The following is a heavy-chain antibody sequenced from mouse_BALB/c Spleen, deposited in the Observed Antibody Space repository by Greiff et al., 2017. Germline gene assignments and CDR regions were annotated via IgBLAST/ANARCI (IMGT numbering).Heavy chain of an antibody. J-gene: IGHJ4*01. D-gene: IGHD3-3*01. CDR2: INPSSGYT. CDR3: ARRGRGAMDY. V-gene: IGHV1-4*02. Sequence: QVQLQQSAAELARPGASVKMSCKASGYTFTSYTMHWVKQRPGQGLEWIGYINPSSGYTEYNQKFKDKTTLTADKSSSTAYMQLSSLTSEASAVYYCARRGRGAMDYWGQGTSVTVSS. CDR1: GYTFTSYT.